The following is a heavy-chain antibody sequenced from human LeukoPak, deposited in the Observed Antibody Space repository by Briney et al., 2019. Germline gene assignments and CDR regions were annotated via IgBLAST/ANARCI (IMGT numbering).Heavy chain of an antibody. V-gene: IGHV4-30-2*01. D-gene: IGHD2-15*01. CDR1: GGSISSGGYY. CDR2: IYHSGST. CDR3: ARGTGSGGSCCYFDY. J-gene: IGHJ4*02. Sequence: SETLSLTCTVSGGSISSGGYYWSWIWQPPGKGLEWIGYIYHSGSTYYNPSLKSRVTISVDRSKNQFSLKLSSVTAADTAVYYCARGTGSGGSCCYFDYWGQGTLVTVSS.